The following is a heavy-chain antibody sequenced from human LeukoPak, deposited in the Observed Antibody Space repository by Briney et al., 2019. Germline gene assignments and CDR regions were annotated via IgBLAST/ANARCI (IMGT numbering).Heavy chain of an antibody. CDR2: IYHTGST. CDR1: GGSISSYY. Sequence: SETLSLTCTVSGGSISSYYWSWIRQSPGKGLEWIGYIYHTGSTSYSPSLKSRVTISADTSQNQFSLKLRSVTAADTAVYYCASRKLGNDYWGQGTLVTVSS. J-gene: IGHJ4*02. D-gene: IGHD7-27*01. V-gene: IGHV4-59*01. CDR3: ASRKLGNDY.